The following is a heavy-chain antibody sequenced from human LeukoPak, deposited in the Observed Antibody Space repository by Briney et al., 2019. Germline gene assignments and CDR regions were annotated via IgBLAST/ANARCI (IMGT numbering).Heavy chain of an antibody. J-gene: IGHJ4*02. V-gene: IGHV1-2*06. Sequence: ASVKVSCKASGYTFTGYYMHWVRQAPGQGLEWMGRINPNSGGTNYAQKFQDRVTMTRDTSISTAYMELSRLRSDDTAVYYCARRSSGWYLNDYWGQGTLVTVSS. CDR1: GYTFTGYY. CDR2: INPNSGGT. D-gene: IGHD6-19*01. CDR3: ARRSSGWYLNDY.